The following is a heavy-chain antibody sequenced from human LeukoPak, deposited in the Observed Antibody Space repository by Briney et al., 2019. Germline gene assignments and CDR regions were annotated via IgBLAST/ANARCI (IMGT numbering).Heavy chain of an antibody. D-gene: IGHD2-2*01. J-gene: IGHJ6*03. CDR1: GYSFTSYW. V-gene: IGHV5-51*01. CDR2: IYPGDSDT. Sequence: GESLKISCKGSGYSFTSYWIGWVRQMPGKGLEWMGIIYPGDSDTRYSPSFQGQVTISADKSISTAYLQWSSLKASDTAMYYCARHWTSRSPSSYYYYYMDVWGKGTTVTISS. CDR3: ARHWTSRSPSSYYYYYMDV.